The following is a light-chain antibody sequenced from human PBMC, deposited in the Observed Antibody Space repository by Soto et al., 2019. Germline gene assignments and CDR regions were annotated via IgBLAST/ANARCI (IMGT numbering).Light chain of an antibody. CDR3: GTWDSSLSAYV. J-gene: IGLJ1*01. Sequence: QSVMTQPPSGSAARGRKVAISCPGSSSNIENNYVSWYQQFPGTAPKLVIYEDNKRPSGIPDRFSGSKSGTSATLGITGLQTGDEADYYCGTWDSSLSAYVFGTGTKVTVL. V-gene: IGLV1-51*02. CDR2: EDN. CDR1: SSNIENNY.